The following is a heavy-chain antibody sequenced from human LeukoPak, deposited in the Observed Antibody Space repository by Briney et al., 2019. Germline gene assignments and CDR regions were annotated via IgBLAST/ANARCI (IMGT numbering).Heavy chain of an antibody. CDR3: AREAADKYYYDVPPFD. J-gene: IGHJ4*02. CDR1: GGSISSGGYY. Sequence: PSETLSLTCTVSGGSISSGGYYWSWIRQHPGKGLEWIGYIYYSGSTYYNPSLKSRVTISVDTSKNQFSLKLSSVTAADTAVYYCAREAADKYYYDVPPFDWGQGTLVTVSS. CDR2: IYYSGST. V-gene: IGHV4-31*03. D-gene: IGHD3-22*01.